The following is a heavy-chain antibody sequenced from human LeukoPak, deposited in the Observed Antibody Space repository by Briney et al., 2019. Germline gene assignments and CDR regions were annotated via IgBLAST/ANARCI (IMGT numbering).Heavy chain of an antibody. CDR1: GGSISSYY. CDR2: IYYSGST. Sequence: SETLSLTCTVSGGSISSYYWSWIRQPPGKGLEWIGYIYYSGSTNYNPSLKSRVTISVDTSKSQFSLKLSSVTAADTAVYYCARVLYSSSWIRGDYYYYMDVWGKGTTVTVSS. J-gene: IGHJ6*03. D-gene: IGHD6-13*01. CDR3: ARVLYSSSWIRGDYYYYMDV. V-gene: IGHV4-59*12.